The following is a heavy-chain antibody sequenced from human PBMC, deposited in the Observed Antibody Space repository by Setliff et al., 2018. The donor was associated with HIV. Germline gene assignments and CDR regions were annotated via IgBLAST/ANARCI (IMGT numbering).Heavy chain of an antibody. Sequence: PSETLFLTCTVSGGSISSSGYYWGWIRQPPGKGLEWIGNMYYRGSTYYNPSLKSRVIISVDTSKNQFSLKLSSVTAADTAVYYCARQGSLCPDCYLDSWGQGTLVPVSS. V-gene: IGHV4-39*01. CDR2: MYYRGST. CDR3: ARQGSLCPDCYLDS. J-gene: IGHJ4*02. CDR1: GGSISSSGYY. D-gene: IGHD2-21*01.